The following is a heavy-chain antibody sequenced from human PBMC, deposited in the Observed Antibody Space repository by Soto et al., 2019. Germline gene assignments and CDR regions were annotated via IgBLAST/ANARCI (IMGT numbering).Heavy chain of an antibody. J-gene: IGHJ6*02. CDR2: TSYDGSNK. D-gene: IGHD1-26*01. CDR3: AKDQHSGSYYPYYYSGMDV. CDR1: GFTFSSYG. V-gene: IGHV3-30*18. Sequence: QVHLVQSGGGVVQPGRSLRLSCAASGFTFSSYGMHWVRQAPGKGLEWVAGTSYDGSNKNYADSVKGRLTISRDNSKNTLYLQMNSLRAEDTAVYYCAKDQHSGSYYPYYYSGMDVWGQGTTVTVSS.